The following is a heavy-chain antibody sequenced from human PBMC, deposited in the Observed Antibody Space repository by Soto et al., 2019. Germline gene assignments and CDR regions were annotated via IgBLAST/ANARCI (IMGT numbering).Heavy chain of an antibody. V-gene: IGHV3-7*01. CDR2: IKQDGSEK. D-gene: IGHD5-12*01. J-gene: IGHJ4*02. Sequence: PGGSLRLSCAASGFTFSSYWMSWVRQAPGKGLEWVANIKQDGSEKYYVDSVKGRFTISRDNAKNSLYLQMNSLRAEDTAVYYCARSQGWGYSGYEYFDYWGQGTLVTVSS. CDR1: GFTFSSYW. CDR3: ARSQGWGYSGYEYFDY.